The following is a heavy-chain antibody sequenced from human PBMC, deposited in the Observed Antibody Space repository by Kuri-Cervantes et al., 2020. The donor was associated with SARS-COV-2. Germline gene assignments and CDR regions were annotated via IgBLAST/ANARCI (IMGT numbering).Heavy chain of an antibody. CDR1: GGSFSGYY. CDR2: INHSGST. Sequence: SQTLSLTRAVYGGSFSGYYWSWIRQPPGKGLEWIGEINHSGSTNYNPSLKSRVTISVDTSKNQFSLKLSSVTAADTAVYYCARLTTSYFDYWGQGTLVTVSS. J-gene: IGHJ4*02. V-gene: IGHV4-34*01. D-gene: IGHD4-11*01. CDR3: ARLTTSYFDY.